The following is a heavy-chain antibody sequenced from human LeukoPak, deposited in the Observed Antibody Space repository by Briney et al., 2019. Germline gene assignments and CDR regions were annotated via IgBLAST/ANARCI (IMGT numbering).Heavy chain of an antibody. CDR2: IYYSGST. V-gene: IGHV4-59*12. J-gene: IGHJ4*02. D-gene: IGHD3-22*01. Sequence: SETLSLTCTVSGGSISSYYWSWIRQPPGKGLEWIGYIYYSGSTNYNPSLKSRVTISVDTSKNQFSLKLSSVTAADTAVYYCASSGYYYRKFDYWGQGTLVTVSS. CDR3: ASSGYYYRKFDY. CDR1: GGSISSYY.